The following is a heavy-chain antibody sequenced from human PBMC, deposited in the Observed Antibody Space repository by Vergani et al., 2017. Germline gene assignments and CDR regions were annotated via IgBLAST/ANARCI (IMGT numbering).Heavy chain of an antibody. CDR2: IYYSGST. J-gene: IGHJ5*02. CDR3: ARGRNCATHWFDP. D-gene: IGHD1-20*01. Sequence: QVQLQESGPGLVKPSETLSLTCTVSGCSISRYYWSWIRQPPGKGLEWIGYIYYSGSTNYNPSLKSRVTISVDTSKNQFSLKLSCVTAADTAVYYCARGRNCATHWFDPWGQGTLVTVSS. V-gene: IGHV4-59*01. CDR1: GCSISRYY.